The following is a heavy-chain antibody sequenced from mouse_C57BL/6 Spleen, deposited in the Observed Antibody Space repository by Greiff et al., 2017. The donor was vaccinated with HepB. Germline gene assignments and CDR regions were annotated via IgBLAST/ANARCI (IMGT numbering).Heavy chain of an antibody. Sequence: VQLQQSGAELVRPGASVTLSCKASGYTFTDYEMHWVKQTPVHGLEWIGAIDPETGGTAYNQKFKGKAILTADKSSSTAYMELRSLTSEDSAVYYCTDYYGSSWGYFDVWGTGTTVTVSS. CDR3: TDYYGSSWGYFDV. CDR2: IDPETGGT. J-gene: IGHJ1*03. V-gene: IGHV1-15*01. CDR1: GYTFTDYE. D-gene: IGHD1-1*01.